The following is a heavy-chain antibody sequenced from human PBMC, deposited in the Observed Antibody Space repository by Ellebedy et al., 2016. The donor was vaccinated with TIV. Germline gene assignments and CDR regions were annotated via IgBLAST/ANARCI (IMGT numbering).Heavy chain of an antibody. J-gene: IGHJ4*02. CDR3: ARLGNEVEMAWDV. V-gene: IGHV5-51*01. CDR2: TNPHDSDT. Sequence: GESLKISCKGSGYIFTSYWIGWVRQMPGKGLEWMGITNPHDSDTRHSPSFHGQVTISVDKSISTAYLQWSSLKASDTAMYYCARLGNEVEMAWDVWGQGTLITVSA. D-gene: IGHD5-24*01. CDR1: GYIFTSYW.